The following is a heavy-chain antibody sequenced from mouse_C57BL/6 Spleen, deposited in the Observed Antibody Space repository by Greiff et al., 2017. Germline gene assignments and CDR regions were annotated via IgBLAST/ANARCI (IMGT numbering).Heavy chain of an antibody. Sequence: VQLQQPGTELVMPGASVKLSCKASGYTFTSYWMHWVKQRPGQGLEWIGEIDPSDSYNNYNQKFKGKSTLTVDKSSSTAYMQLSSLTSEDSAVYYCARTPLSSWYFDVWGTGTTVTVSS. V-gene: IGHV1-69*01. CDR2: IDPSDSYN. D-gene: IGHD1-1*01. CDR1: GYTFTSYW. J-gene: IGHJ1*03. CDR3: ARTPLSSWYFDV.